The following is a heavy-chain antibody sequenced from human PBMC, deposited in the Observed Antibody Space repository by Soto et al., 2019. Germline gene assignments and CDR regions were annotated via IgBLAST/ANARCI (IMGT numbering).Heavy chain of an antibody. CDR3: AGTTSHYWYYMDV. J-gene: IGHJ6*03. Sequence: QVQLQESGPGLVKPSQTLSLTCVISGDSVSSNSAAWNWIRQSPSRGLEWLGRTYYRTRWYYDYAVPVRSRITVNPDTSKNQFPLQLTSVTPEDTAVYYCAGTTSHYWYYMDVWGKGTTVTVSS. CDR2: TYYRTRWYY. V-gene: IGHV6-1*01. CDR1: GDSVSSNSAA. D-gene: IGHD1-7*01.